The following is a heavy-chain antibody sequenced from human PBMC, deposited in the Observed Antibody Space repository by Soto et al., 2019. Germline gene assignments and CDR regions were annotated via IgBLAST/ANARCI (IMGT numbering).Heavy chain of an antibody. D-gene: IGHD1-7*01. CDR1: GYSISSSNW. J-gene: IGHJ5*02. CDR2: IYYSGTT. CDR3: ARVSGGNYVGVGWFDP. Sequence: QVQLQESGPGLVKPLDTLSLTCAVSGYSISSSNWWGWIRQPPGKGLEWIGYIYYSGTTYYNPSLKSRVTMSVDTSKNQFSLKLSSVTAVDTAVYYCARVSGGNYVGVGWFDPWGQGTLVTVSS. V-gene: IGHV4-28*03.